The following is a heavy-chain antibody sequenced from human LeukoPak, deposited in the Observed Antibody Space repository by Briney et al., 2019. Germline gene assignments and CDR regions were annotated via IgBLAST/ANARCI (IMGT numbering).Heavy chain of an antibody. V-gene: IGHV6-1*01. CDR2: TYYRSKWYN. CDR3: SREGSEGYLFDY. J-gene: IGHJ4*02. D-gene: IGHD1-1*01. Sequence: SQTLSLTCAISGDSVSSSSAAWSWIRQSPSRGLEWLGRTYYRSKWYNDYAVSVKSRITINPDTSENQFSLQLNSMTPEDTAVYYCSREGSEGYLFDYWGQGTLVTVSS. CDR1: GDSVSSSSAA.